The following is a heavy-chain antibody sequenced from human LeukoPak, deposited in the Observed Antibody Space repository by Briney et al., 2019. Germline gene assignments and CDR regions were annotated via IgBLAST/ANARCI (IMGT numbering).Heavy chain of an antibody. CDR3: ARDLDIVVVAAALGHYGLDV. J-gene: IGHJ6*02. D-gene: IGHD2-15*01. Sequence: ASVKVSCKASGYTFTSSGISWVRQAPGQGLEWMGWISPFNGNTNYAQKVQGRVTMTTDTSTSTVYMALRSLRSDDTAVYYRARDLDIVVVAAALGHYGLDVWGQGTTVTVSS. V-gene: IGHV1-18*01. CDR1: GYTFTSSG. CDR2: ISPFNGNT.